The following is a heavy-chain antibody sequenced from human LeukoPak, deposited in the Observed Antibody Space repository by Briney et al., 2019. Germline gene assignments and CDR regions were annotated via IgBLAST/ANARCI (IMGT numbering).Heavy chain of an antibody. CDR1: GGSFSGYY. V-gene: IGHV4-34*01. CDR3: ARPYYYDSRIDP. CDR2: INHSGST. D-gene: IGHD3-22*01. Sequence: SETLSLACAVYGGSFSGYYWSWIRQPPGKGLEWIGEINHSGSTNYNPSLKSRVTISVDTSKNQFSLKLSSVTAADTAVYYCARPYYYDSRIDPWGQGILVTVSS. J-gene: IGHJ5*02.